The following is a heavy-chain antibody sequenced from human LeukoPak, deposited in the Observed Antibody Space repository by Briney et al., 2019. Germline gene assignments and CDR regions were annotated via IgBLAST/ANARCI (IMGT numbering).Heavy chain of an antibody. J-gene: IGHJ3*02. CDR1: GYTFTSYY. CDR3: AREAYSGSYGRAFAFDI. D-gene: IGHD1-26*01. CDR2: INPSGGST. V-gene: IGHV1-46*01. Sequence: ASVKVSCKASGYTFTSYYMHWVRQAPGQGLEWMGIINPSGGSTSYAQKFQGRVTMTRDTSTSTVYMELSSLRSEDTAVYYCAREAYSGSYGRAFAFDIWGQGTMVTVSS.